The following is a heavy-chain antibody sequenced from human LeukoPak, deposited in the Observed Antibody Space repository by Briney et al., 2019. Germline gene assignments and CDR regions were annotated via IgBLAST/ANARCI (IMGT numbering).Heavy chain of an antibody. J-gene: IGHJ6*02. CDR1: GGSISSYY. V-gene: IGHV4-59*01. CDR3: ARDRRSYGMDV. CDR2: IYYSGST. Sequence: SETLSLTCTVSGGSISSYYWSWIRQPPGKGLEWIGYIYYSGSTNYNPSLKSRVTISVDTSKNQFSLKLSSVTAADTAEYYCARDRRSYGMDVWGQGTTVTVSS.